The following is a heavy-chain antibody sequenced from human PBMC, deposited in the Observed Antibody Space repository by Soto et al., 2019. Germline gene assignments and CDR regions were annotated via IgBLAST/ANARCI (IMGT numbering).Heavy chain of an antibody. V-gene: IGHV1-69*13. Sequence: ASVKVSCKASGGTFSSYAISWVRQAPGQGLEWMGGIIPIFGTANYAQKFQGRVTITADESTSTAYMELSSLRSEDTAVYYCAREYYGDSYYYYGMDVWGQGTTVTVSS. CDR1: GGTFSSYA. J-gene: IGHJ6*02. D-gene: IGHD4-17*01. CDR2: IIPIFGTA. CDR3: AREYYGDSYYYYGMDV.